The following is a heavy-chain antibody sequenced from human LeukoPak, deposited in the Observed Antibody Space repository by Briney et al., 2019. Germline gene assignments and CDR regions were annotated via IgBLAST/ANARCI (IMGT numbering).Heavy chain of an antibody. CDR3: ARESYGLDY. J-gene: IGHJ4*02. V-gene: IGHV3-30-3*01. CDR1: GFTFSSYA. Sequence: PGGSLRLSCAASGFTFSSYAVHWVRQAPGKGLEWVAVISYDGSNKYYADSVKGRFTISRDNSKNTLYLQMNSLRAEDTAVYYCARESYGLDYWGQGTLVTVSS. CDR2: ISYDGSNK. D-gene: IGHD4-17*01.